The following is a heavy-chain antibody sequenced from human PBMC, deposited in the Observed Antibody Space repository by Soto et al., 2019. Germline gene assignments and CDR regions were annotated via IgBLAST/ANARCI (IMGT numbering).Heavy chain of an antibody. CDR2: IYPGDSDT. J-gene: IGHJ4*02. CDR1: GYSFTSYW. CDR3: ARDKARYYYGSGSSTLFHY. D-gene: IGHD3-10*01. Sequence: GESLKISCKGSGYSFTSYWIGWVRQMPGKGLEWMGIIYPGDSDTRYSPSFQGQVTISADKSISTAYLQWSSLKASDTAMYYCARDKARYYYGSGSSTLFHYWGQGTLVTVSS. V-gene: IGHV5-51*01.